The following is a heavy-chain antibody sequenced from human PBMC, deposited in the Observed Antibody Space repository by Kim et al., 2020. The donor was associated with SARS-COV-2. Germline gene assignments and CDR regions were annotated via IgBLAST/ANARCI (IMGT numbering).Heavy chain of an antibody. Sequence: SETLSLTCTVSGGSVSSGSYYWSWIRQPPGKGLEWIGYIYYSGSTNYNPSLKSRVTISVDTSKNQFSLKLSSVTAADTAVYYCARGLRNYDFWSGYWQETYYFDYWGQGTLVTVSS. J-gene: IGHJ4*02. D-gene: IGHD3-3*01. CDR1: GGSVSSGSYY. CDR3: ARGLRNYDFWSGYWQETYYFDY. V-gene: IGHV4-61*01. CDR2: IYYSGST.